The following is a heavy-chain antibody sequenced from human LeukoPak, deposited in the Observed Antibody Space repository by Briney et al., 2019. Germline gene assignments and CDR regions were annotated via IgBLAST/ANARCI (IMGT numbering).Heavy chain of an antibody. CDR2: IIPIFGTA. J-gene: IGHJ4*02. CDR1: GYTFTGYY. CDR3: TTSTFGY. Sequence: SVKVSCKASGYTFTGYYMHWVRQAPGQGLEWMGGIIPIFGTANYAQKFQGRVTITTDESTSTAYMELSSLRSEDTAVYYCTTSTFGYWGQGTLVTVSS. V-gene: IGHV1-69*05.